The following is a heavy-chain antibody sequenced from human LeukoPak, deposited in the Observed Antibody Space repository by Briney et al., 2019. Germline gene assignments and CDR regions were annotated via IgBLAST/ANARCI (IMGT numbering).Heavy chain of an antibody. J-gene: IGHJ6*03. Sequence: GASVKVSCKASGYTFTNYYIHWVRQAPGQGLEWMGVISPNGASTTYAQKLQGRVTVTRDTSTSTVYMELSSLRSEDTAMYYCARDPRNRNDGFYYYMDVWAKGPRSPSP. CDR3: ARDPRNRNDGFYYYMDV. CDR1: GYTFTNYY. D-gene: IGHD1-1*01. CDR2: ISPNGAST. V-gene: IGHV1-46*03.